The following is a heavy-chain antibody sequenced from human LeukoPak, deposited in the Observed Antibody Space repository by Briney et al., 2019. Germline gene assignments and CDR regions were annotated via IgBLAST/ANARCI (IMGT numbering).Heavy chain of an antibody. J-gene: IGHJ4*02. CDR3: ARHGDYVWGSYRYLWED. V-gene: IGHV1-46*01. D-gene: IGHD3-16*02. CDR2: INPSGGGT. Sequence: ASVKVSCKASGYTFTRYYMHWVRQAPGQGLEWMGIINPSGGGTNYAQKFQGRVTMTEDTSTDTAYMELSSLRSEDTAVYYCARHGDYVWGSYRYLWEDWGQGTLVTVSS. CDR1: GYTFTRYY.